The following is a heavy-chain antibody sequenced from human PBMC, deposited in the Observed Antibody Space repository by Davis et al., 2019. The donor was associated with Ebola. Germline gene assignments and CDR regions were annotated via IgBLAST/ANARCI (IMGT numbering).Heavy chain of an antibody. CDR2: ISGSGGST. CDR1: GFTFSSYA. CDR3: ARRRRSIVGATHAFDI. Sequence: GGSLRLSCAASGFTFSSYAMSWVRQAPGKGLEWVSAISGSGGSTYYADSVKGRFTISRDNAKNSLYLQMNSLRDEDTAVYYCARRRRSIVGATHAFDIWGQGTMVTVSS. V-gene: IGHV3-23*01. J-gene: IGHJ3*02. D-gene: IGHD1-26*01.